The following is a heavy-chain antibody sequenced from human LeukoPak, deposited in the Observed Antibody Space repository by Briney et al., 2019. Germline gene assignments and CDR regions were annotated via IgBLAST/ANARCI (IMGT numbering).Heavy chain of an antibody. CDR3: ATETNGRHYDY. J-gene: IGHJ4*02. V-gene: IGHV3-21*06. D-gene: IGHD1-14*01. Sequence: GGSLRLSCTTSGLTFSTSGFNWVRQAPGKGLEWVASIGPTGFDRYHADSIKGRFTISRGNANNFLYLQLDSLRAEDTAVYYCATETNGRHYDYWGQGTLLTVSS. CDR2: IGPTGFDR. CDR1: GLTFSTSG.